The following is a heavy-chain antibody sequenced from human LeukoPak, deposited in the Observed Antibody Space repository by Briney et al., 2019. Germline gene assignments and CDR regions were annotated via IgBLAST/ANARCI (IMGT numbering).Heavy chain of an antibody. CDR2: IYYSGST. CDR1: GGSISSGDYY. D-gene: IGHD3-10*01. CDR3: ARYSGTLWFGELLHKPPYYYYGMDV. Sequence: PSETLSLTCTVSGGSISSGDYYWSWIRQPPGKGLEWIGYIYYSGSTYYNPSLKSRVTISVDKSKNQFSLKLSSVTAADTAVYYCARYSGTLWFGELLHKPPYYYYGMDVWGQGTTVTVSS. V-gene: IGHV4-30-4*01. J-gene: IGHJ6*02.